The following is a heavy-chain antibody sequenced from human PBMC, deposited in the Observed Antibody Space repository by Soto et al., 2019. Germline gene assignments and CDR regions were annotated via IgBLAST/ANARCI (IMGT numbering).Heavy chain of an antibody. CDR2: MSHTGST. V-gene: IGHV4-39*01. CDR1: RGYITSSSYS. J-gene: IGHJ4*02. D-gene: IGHD4-17*01. Sequence: QLQLQESGPGRVKPSETLSLTCSVSRGYITSSSYSWGWIRQSPGTGLQWIGSMSHTGSTFYNPSLKGRVAISGDTSKTQISLKLSSVTAADTGTYYCARGLRWTRAFDFWGQGTLVAVSS. CDR3: ARGLRWTRAFDF.